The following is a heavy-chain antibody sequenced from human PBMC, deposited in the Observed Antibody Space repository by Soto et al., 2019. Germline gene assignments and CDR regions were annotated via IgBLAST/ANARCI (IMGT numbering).Heavy chain of an antibody. J-gene: IGHJ4*02. D-gene: IGHD3-9*01. CDR1: GFTFRNYA. CDR3: ARGDDILTGPVFDY. CDR2: ISGSGGST. Sequence: EVQLLESGGGLVQPGGSLRLSCAASGFTFRNYAMSWVRQAPGKGLEWVSTISGSGGSTFYADSVKGRFTISRDNSRNTLYLQMNSRRAGDTAIYFCARGDDILTGPVFDYWGQGTLVTVSS. V-gene: IGHV3-23*01.